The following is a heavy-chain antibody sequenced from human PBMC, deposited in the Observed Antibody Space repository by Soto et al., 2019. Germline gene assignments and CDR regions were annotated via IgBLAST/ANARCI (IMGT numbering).Heavy chain of an antibody. Sequence: ASVKVSCKASGYTFTGYGISWVRQAPGQGLEWMGWISAYNGNTNYAQKLQGRVTMTTDTSTSTAYMELRSLRSDDTAVYYCAGVAVAGLHFQHWGQGTLVTVSS. J-gene: IGHJ1*01. V-gene: IGHV1-18*01. CDR2: ISAYNGNT. D-gene: IGHD6-19*01. CDR3: AGVAVAGLHFQH. CDR1: GYTFTGYG.